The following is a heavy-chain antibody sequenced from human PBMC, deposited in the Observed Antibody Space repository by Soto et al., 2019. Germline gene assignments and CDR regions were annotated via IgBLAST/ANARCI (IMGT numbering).Heavy chain of an antibody. V-gene: IGHV1-69*13. Sequence: GASVKVSCKASGGTFSSYAISWVRQAPGQGLEWMGGIIPIFGTANYAQKFQGRVTITADESTSTAYMELSSLRSEDTAVYYCARGKSGGRAFDIWGQGTMVTVS. CDR2: IIPIFGTA. D-gene: IGHD3-10*01. CDR3: ARGKSGGRAFDI. J-gene: IGHJ3*02. CDR1: GGTFSSYA.